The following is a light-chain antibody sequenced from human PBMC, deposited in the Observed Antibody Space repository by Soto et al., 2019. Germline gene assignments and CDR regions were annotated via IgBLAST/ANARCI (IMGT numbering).Light chain of an antibody. CDR2: EGS. J-gene: IGLJ2*01. Sequence: QSVLTQPASVSGSPGQSITISCTGTSTDVGGYNLVSWYQQYSGKAPKLMIYEGSKRPSGVSDRFSGSKSGNTASLTISGLQAEDEADYHCCSYAGGVVFGGGTKVTVL. CDR1: STDVGGYNL. V-gene: IGLV2-23*01. CDR3: CSYAGGVV.